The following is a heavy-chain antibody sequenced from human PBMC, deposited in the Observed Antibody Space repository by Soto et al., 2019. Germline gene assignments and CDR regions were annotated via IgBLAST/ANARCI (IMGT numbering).Heavy chain of an antibody. CDR3: ARAYGYSGYDFLSGYYYYMDV. CDR1: GGSISSGGYY. D-gene: IGHD5-12*01. V-gene: IGHV4-39*07. CDR2: INHSGST. J-gene: IGHJ6*03. Sequence: PSETLSLTCTVSGGSISSGGYYWSWIRQPPGKGLEWIGEINHSGSTNYNPSLKSRVTISVDTSKNQFSLKLSSVTAADTAVYYCARAYGYSGYDFLSGYYYYMDVWGKGTTVTVSS.